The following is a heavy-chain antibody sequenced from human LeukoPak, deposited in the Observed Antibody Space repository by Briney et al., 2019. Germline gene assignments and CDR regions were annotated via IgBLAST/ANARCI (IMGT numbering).Heavy chain of an antibody. Sequence: SETLSLTCTVSGGSISSSSYYWGWIRQPPGKGLEWIGSIYYSGSTYYNPSLKSRVTISVDTSKNQFSLKLSSVTAADTAVYYCARDVGAGYSRPFDYWGQGTLVTVSS. J-gene: IGHJ4*02. D-gene: IGHD3-9*01. CDR2: IYYSGST. CDR3: ARDVGAGYSRPFDY. V-gene: IGHV4-39*07. CDR1: GGSISSSSYY.